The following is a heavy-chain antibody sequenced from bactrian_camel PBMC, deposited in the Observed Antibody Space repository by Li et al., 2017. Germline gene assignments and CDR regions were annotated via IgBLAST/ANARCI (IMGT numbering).Heavy chain of an antibody. CDR1: GLDVSMYC. J-gene: IGHJ6*01. CDR2: ADGSVTT. CDR3: AAGQGVGWCLDVIRVGVEADFDY. Sequence: HVQLVESGGGSVQAGGSLRLSCVASGLDVSMYCMAWFRQAPGKEREGVAAADGSVTTTDTDSARGRFTISVDNAKNTLYLQMNSLNPEDTGTYTCAAGQGVGWCLDVIRVGVEADFDYWGHGTQVTVS. V-gene: IGHV3S26*01. D-gene: IGHD5*01.